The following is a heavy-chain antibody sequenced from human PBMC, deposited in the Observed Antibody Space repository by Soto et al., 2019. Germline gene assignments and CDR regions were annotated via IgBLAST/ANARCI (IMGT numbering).Heavy chain of an antibody. Sequence: QVQLQQWGAGLVKPSETLSLSCAVYGQSFSGHSWAWIRQPPGKGLEWIGEINESGSTYYNPSLKSRVTSSTDTSKNQCSLKLSSVSAADTAAYVCARGSGIVALPGELEDVKYDYWGQGTLVNVSS. D-gene: IGHD1-1*01. CDR3: ARGSGIVALPGELEDVKYDY. V-gene: IGHV4-34*01. CDR1: GQSFSGHS. J-gene: IGHJ4*02. CDR2: INESGST.